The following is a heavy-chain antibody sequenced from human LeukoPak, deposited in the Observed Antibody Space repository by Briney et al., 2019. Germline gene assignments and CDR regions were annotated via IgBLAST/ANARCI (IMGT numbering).Heavy chain of an antibody. CDR1: EYTIPGYY. CDR2: INPDTGGT. J-gene: IGHJ3*02. Sequence: GASVKVSCKASEYTIPGYYMYWLRQAPGQGPEWMGWINPDTGGTNYAQNFQARVTMTRDTSSNTAYMELSRLRSDDTAVYYCARGGRLLEWLNDPFDIWGQGTMVIVSS. D-gene: IGHD3-3*01. V-gene: IGHV1-2*02. CDR3: ARGGRLLEWLNDPFDI.